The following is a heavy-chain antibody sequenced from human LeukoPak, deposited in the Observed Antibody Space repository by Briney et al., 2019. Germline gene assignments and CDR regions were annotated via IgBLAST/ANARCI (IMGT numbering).Heavy chain of an antibody. Sequence: SVKVSCKASGGTFSSYAISWLRQAPGQGLEWMGRIIPIFGTANYAQKFQGRVTITADESTSTAYMELSSLRSEDTAVYYCARDNSTVTNHQSFQHWGQGTLVTVSS. D-gene: IGHD4-17*01. CDR3: ARDNSTVTNHQSFQH. CDR1: GGTFSSYA. J-gene: IGHJ1*01. CDR2: IIPIFGTA. V-gene: IGHV1-69*13.